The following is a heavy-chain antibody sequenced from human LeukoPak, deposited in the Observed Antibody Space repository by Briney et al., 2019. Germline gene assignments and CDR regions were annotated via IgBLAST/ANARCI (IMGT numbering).Heavy chain of an antibody. D-gene: IGHD2-15*01. CDR2: IYYSGST. V-gene: IGHV4-61*05. Sequence: SETLSLTCTVSGGSISSSSYYWGWIRQPPGKGLEWIGYIYYSGSTNYNPSLKSRVTISVDTSKNQFSLKLSSVTAADTAVYYCARGRGPGYHWDYFDYWGQGTLVTVSS. J-gene: IGHJ4*02. CDR3: ARGRGPGYHWDYFDY. CDR1: GGSISSSSYY.